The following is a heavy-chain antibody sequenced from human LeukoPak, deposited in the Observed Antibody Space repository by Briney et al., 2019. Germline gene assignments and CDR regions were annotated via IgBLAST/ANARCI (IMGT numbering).Heavy chain of an antibody. CDR1: GFTFRSYS. J-gene: IGHJ6*03. CDR2: ISSSSGTI. CDR3: ASSSSGYYYYMDV. D-gene: IGHD6-6*01. V-gene: IGHV3-48*01. Sequence: GGSLRLSCAGSGFTFRSYSMNWVRQAPGKGLEWVSYISSSSGTIYYADSVKGRFIISRDNAKNSLYLQMNSLRAEDTAVYYCASSSSGYYYYMDVWGKGTTVTASS.